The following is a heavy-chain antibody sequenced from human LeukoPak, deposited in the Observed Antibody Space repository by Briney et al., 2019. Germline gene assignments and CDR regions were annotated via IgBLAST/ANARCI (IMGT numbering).Heavy chain of an antibody. CDR1: GGSISSGSYY. D-gene: IGHD3-3*01. Sequence: SETLSLTCTVSGGSISSGSYYWSWIRQPAGKGLEWIGRIYTSGSTNYNPSLKSRATMSVDTSKKQFSLRLISVTAADTAVYYCVSGRWSGYYFDTWGQGTRVTVSS. CDR3: VSGRWSGYYFDT. V-gene: IGHV4-61*02. CDR2: IYTSGST. J-gene: IGHJ4*02.